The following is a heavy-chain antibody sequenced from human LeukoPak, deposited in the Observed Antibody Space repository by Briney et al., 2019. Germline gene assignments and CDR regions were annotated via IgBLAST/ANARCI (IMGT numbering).Heavy chain of an antibody. CDR1: GFTFRTYA. CDR3: ARSIPYGTTWYGRSDY. D-gene: IGHD6-13*01. J-gene: IGHJ4*02. V-gene: IGHV3-23*01. Sequence: GGSLRLSCAAFGFTFRTYAMNWVRQAPGKGLEWVSLITGNGDTIQYADSVKGRFTISRDNALNSLYLQMNSLRAEGTAIYYCARSIPYGTTWYGRSDYWGQGTLVTVSS. CDR2: ITGNGDTI.